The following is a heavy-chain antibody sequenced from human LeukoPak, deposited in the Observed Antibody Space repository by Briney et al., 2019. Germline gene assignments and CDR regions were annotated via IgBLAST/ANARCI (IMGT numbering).Heavy chain of an antibody. CDR2: IYYSGST. D-gene: IGHD2-8*02. J-gene: IGHJ4*02. Sequence: SETLSLTCTVSGGSISSSSYYWGWIRQPPGKGLEWIGSIYYSGSTYYNPSLKSRVTISVDTSKNQFSLKLSSVTAADTAVYYCARSKPNRLVVMFYYFDYWGQGTLVTVSS. CDR3: ARSKPNRLVVMFYYFDY. V-gene: IGHV4-39*07. CDR1: GGSISSSSYY.